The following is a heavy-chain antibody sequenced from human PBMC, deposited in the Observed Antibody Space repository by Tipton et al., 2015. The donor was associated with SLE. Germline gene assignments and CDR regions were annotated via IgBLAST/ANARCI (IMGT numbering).Heavy chain of an antibody. J-gene: IGHJ4*02. D-gene: IGHD3-3*01. CDR1: GGSISSYY. V-gene: IGHV4-59*01. Sequence: TLSLTCTVSGGSISSYYWSWIRQPPGKGLEWIGYFYTSGSTNYNPSLKSRVTISVDTSKNQFSLKLSSVTAADTAVYYCARVDGGRVDYWGQGTLVTVSS. CDR2: FYTSGST. CDR3: ARVDGGRVDY.